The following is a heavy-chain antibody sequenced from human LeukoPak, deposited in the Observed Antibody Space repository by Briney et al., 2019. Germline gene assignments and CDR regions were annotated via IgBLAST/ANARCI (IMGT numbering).Heavy chain of an antibody. CDR1: GYTFTEHS. CDR3: SRDSVDSSGQGALQH. Sequence: GPSVKVSCKASGYTFTEHSLYWVRQAPGQGLEWVGWVNTNSGGTSSAQRFQGRVTMTRDTSINTAYMELNRLTSEDTAVYYCSRDSVDSSGQGALQHWGQGTLVTVSS. CDR2: VNTNSGGT. J-gene: IGHJ1*01. V-gene: IGHV1-2*02. D-gene: IGHD3-22*01.